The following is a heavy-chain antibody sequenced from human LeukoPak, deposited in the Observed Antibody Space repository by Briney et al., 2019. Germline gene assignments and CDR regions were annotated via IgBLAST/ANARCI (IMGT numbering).Heavy chain of an antibody. CDR2: VFYDGSNK. D-gene: IGHD2/OR15-2a*01. CDR1: GFTFSNYG. CDR3: ARDQAYYFSFADY. Sequence: GRSLRLSCAASGFTFSNYGMHWVRQTPGKGLEWVAVVFYDGSNKHYADFVRGRFTISRDSSKNTLYLQMNDLRAEDTAVYYCARDQAYYFSFADYWGQGNLVTVSS. J-gene: IGHJ4*02. V-gene: IGHV3-33*01.